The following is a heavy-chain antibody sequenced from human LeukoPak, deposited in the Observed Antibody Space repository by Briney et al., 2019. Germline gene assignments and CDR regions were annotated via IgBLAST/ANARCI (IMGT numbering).Heavy chain of an antibody. CDR1: GYTFTSYG. CDR2: ISAYNGNT. J-gene: IGHJ4*02. D-gene: IGHD6-13*01. CDR3: AREDSSSWYSSIDY. Sequence: ASVKVSCKASGYTFTSYGISWVRQAPGQGLEWMGWISAYNGNTNYAQKLQGRVTMTTDASTSTAYMELRSLRSDDTAVYYCAREDSSSWYSSIDYWGQGTLVTVSS. V-gene: IGHV1-18*01.